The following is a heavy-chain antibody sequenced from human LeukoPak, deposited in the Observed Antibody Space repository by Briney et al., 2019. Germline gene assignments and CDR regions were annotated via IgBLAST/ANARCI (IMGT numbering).Heavy chain of an antibody. CDR1: GFIFSDYY. CDR2: ISNSGSTI. V-gene: IGHV3-11*01. CDR3: ARSIWPRAAAGTFDY. Sequence: GGSLRLSCAASGFIFSDYYINWIRQAPGKGLEWVSYISNSGSTIYFADSVKGRFTISRDNAKNSLYLQMNSLRAEDTAVYYCARSIWPRAAAGTFDYWGQGALVTVSS. J-gene: IGHJ4*02. D-gene: IGHD6-13*01.